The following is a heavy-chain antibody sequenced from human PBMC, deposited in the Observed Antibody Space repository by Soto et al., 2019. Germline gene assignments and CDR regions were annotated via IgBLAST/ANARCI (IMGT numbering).Heavy chain of an antibody. CDR1: GFTFSSYA. CDR3: AREGGIVLMVYQIDY. CDR2: ISYDGSNK. J-gene: IGHJ4*02. D-gene: IGHD2-8*01. Sequence: QVQLVESGGGVVQPGRSLRLSCAASGFTFSSYAMHWVRQAPGKGLEWVAVISYDGSNKYYADSVKGRFTISRDNSKNTLYLQMNSLRAEDTAVYYRAREGGIVLMVYQIDYWGQGTLVTVSS. V-gene: IGHV3-30-3*01.